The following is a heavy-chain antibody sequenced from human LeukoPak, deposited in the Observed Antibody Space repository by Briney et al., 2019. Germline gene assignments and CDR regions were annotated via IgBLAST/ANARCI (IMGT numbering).Heavy chain of an antibody. V-gene: IGHV3-23*01. CDR3: AKQYNYYDSTDAFDI. CDR2: ISGSGGST. D-gene: IGHD3-22*01. J-gene: IGHJ3*02. Sequence: GGSLRLSCAASGFTFSSYAMSWVRQAPGKGLEWVSAISGSGGSTYYADSVKGRFTISRDNSKNTLYLQMNSLRAEDMAVYYCAKQYNYYDSTDAFDIWGQGTMVTVSS. CDR1: GFTFSSYA.